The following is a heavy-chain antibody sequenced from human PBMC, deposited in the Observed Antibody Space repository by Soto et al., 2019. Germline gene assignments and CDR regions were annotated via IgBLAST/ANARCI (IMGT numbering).Heavy chain of an antibody. V-gene: IGHV3-9*01. CDR1: GFTFDDYA. CDR2: ISWNSGSI. D-gene: IGHD6-19*01. J-gene: IGHJ4*02. CDR3: AKSVVAVAGTTDYFDY. Sequence: EVQLVESGGGLVQPGRSLRLSCAASGFTFDDYAMHWVRKAPGKGLEWVSGISWNSGSIGYADSVKGRFTISRDNAKNSLYLQMNSLRAEDTALYYCAKSVVAVAGTTDYFDYWGQGTLVTVSS.